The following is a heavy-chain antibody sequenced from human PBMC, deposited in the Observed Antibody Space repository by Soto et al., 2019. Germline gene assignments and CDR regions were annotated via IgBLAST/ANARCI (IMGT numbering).Heavy chain of an antibody. J-gene: IGHJ4*02. D-gene: IGHD3-10*01. CDR1: GYSFTSYW. CDR3: ARREVTYYYGSGSYYFYY. CDR2: IYPGDSDT. Sequence: PGESLKISCKGSGYSFTSYWIGWVRQMPGKGLEWMGIIYPGDSDTRYSPSFQGQVTISADKSISTAYLQWSSLKASDTAMYYCARREVTYYYGSGSYYFYYWGQGTLVTVSS. V-gene: IGHV5-51*01.